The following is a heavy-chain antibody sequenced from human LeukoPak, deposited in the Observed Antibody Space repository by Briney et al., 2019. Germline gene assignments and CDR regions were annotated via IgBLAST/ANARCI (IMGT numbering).Heavy chain of an antibody. D-gene: IGHD1-14*01. CDR1: GFAVGRNY. V-gene: IGHV3-53*01. Sequence: GGSLRLSCVASGFAVGRNYMSWVRQAPGKGLECVSLIYSGGAIRYADSVKGRFTISRDSSKNTLFLQMNDLTVEDTARYYCARRPGNWGQGILVTVSS. CDR2: IYSGGAI. J-gene: IGHJ4*02. CDR3: ARRPGN.